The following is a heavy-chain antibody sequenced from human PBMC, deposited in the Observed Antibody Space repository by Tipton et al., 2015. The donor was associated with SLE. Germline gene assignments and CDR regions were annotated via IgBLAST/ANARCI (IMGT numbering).Heavy chain of an antibody. D-gene: IGHD1-14*01. V-gene: IGHV4-61*02. Sequence: TLSLTCSVSGASISTDNYRWSWIRQPAGKGLEWIGRVFSSGSTNYNPSLQSRLTMSVDTSKNQFSLKLSSVTAADTAMYYCARRYGWMDVWGQGTTVTVSS. CDR3: ARRYGWMDV. CDR1: GASISTDNYR. J-gene: IGHJ6*02. CDR2: VFSSGST.